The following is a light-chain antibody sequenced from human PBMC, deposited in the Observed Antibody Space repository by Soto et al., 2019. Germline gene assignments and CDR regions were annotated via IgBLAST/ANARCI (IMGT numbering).Light chain of an antibody. CDR2: GAP. J-gene: IGKJ1*01. V-gene: IGKV3-15*01. CDR1: QSVSSN. Sequence: EIVMTQSPATPPVSRGERATLACRGSQSVSSNLAWSQQKPGQAPRVLIYGAPTRATAIPARFGGSGSGTEFTLTFSSLHSEDFAVYYWQQYNSWPRTFGQGTKVEIK. CDR3: QQYNSWPRT.